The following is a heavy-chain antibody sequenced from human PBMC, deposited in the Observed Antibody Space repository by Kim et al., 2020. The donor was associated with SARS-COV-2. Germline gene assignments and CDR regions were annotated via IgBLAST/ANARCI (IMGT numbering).Heavy chain of an antibody. D-gene: IGHD4-17*01. J-gene: IGHJ4*02. CDR1: GFTFSSYA. CDR2: ISYDGSNK. V-gene: IGHV3-30-3*01. Sequence: GGSLRLSCAASGFTFSSYAMHWVRQAPGKGLEWVAVISYDGSNKYYADSVKGRFTISRDNSKNTLYLQMNSLRAEDTAVYYCASLSNGDQPFDYWGQGT. CDR3: ASLSNGDQPFDY.